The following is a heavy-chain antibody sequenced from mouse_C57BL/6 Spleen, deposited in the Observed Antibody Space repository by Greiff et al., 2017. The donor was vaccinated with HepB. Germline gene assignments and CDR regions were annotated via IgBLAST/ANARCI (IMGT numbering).Heavy chain of an antibody. V-gene: IGHV1-18*01. CDR1: GYTFTDYN. J-gene: IGHJ4*01. D-gene: IGHD2-4*01. Sequence: EVKLVESGPELVKPGASVKIPCKASGYTFTDYNMDWVKQSHGKSLEWIGDINPNNGGTIYNQKFKGKATLTVDKSSSTAYMELRSLTSEDTAVYYCARSGDYDPYAMDYWGQGTSVTVSS. CDR2: INPNNGGT. CDR3: ARSGDYDPYAMDY.